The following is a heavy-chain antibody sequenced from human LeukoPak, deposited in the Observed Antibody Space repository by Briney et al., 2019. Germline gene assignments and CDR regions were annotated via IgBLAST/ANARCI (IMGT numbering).Heavy chain of an antibody. D-gene: IGHD6-6*01. CDR2: ITSGGST. Sequence: GGSLRLSCAASGFTFSSYAMSWVRQAPGKGLEWVSDITSGGSTYKVDSVKGRFTISRDNSKNTLYLQMNSLRAEDTAVYYCAKEASRGFDIWGQGTMVTVSS. CDR1: GFTFSSYA. J-gene: IGHJ3*02. CDR3: AKEASRGFDI. V-gene: IGHV3-23*01.